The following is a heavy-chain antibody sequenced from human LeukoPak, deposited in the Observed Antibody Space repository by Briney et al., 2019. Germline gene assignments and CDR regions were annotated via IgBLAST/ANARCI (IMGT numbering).Heavy chain of an antibody. CDR2: IYKNAIT. D-gene: IGHD1-26*01. CDR3: AKDSLKWELREYYFDY. V-gene: IGHV3-66*03. CDR1: GFTVSSNY. J-gene: IGHJ4*02. Sequence: GGSLRLSCAASGFTVSSNYMTWVRQAPGKGLEWVSVIYKNAITYYADTVKGRFTISRDNSKNTLYLQMNSLRAEDTAVYYCAKDSLKWELREYYFDYWGQGTLVTVSS.